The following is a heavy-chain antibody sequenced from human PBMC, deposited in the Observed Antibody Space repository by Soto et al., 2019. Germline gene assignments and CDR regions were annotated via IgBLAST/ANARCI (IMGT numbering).Heavy chain of an antibody. CDR2: ITVRGHTT. CDR1: GFSFSSYA. V-gene: IGHV3-23*01. CDR3: ARGLAAGGTGGLTYYFDF. J-gene: IGHJ4*02. D-gene: IGHD6-13*01. Sequence: VQLLESGGDLVQPGGSLRLSCGASGFSFSSYAMAWVRQVPGKGLEWLSVITVRGHTTYYADSVRGRFTISRDDSRDTLYLQLNSLRGEDTAVYFCARGLAAGGTGGLTYYFDFWGQGTLLTVSP.